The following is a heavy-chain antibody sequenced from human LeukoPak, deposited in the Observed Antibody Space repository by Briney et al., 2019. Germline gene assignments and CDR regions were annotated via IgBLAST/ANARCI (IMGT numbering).Heavy chain of an antibody. V-gene: IGHV1-18*01. CDR2: ISAYNGNT. CDR3: ARTNVHYYDSSDYYPYFDY. D-gene: IGHD3-22*01. Sequence: ASVKVSCKASGYTFTSYGISWVRQAPGQGLEWMGWISAYNGNTNYAQKLQGRVTMTTDTSTSTAYMELRSLRPDDTAVYYCARTNVHYYDSSDYYPYFDYWGQGTLVTVSS. J-gene: IGHJ4*02. CDR1: GYTFTSYG.